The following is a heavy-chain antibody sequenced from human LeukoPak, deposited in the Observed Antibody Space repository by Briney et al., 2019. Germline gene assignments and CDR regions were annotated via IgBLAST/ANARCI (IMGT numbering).Heavy chain of an antibody. V-gene: IGHV3-74*03. J-gene: IGHJ4*02. CDR3: ATDDWGSLDY. CDR2: INNDGSST. D-gene: IGHD7-27*01. Sequence: PGGSLRLPCAASGFTFSSSWMHWVRQAPGKGLVWVSRINNDGSSTTYADSVKGRFTISRDNVKNTLYLQMNSLRAEDSAVYYCATDDWGSLDYWGQGTLVTVSS. CDR1: GFTFSSSW.